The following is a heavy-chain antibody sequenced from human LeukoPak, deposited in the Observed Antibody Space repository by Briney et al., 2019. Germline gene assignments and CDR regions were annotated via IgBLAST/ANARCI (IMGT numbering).Heavy chain of an antibody. CDR2: INSDGSTT. D-gene: IGHD6-19*01. CDR3: ATGGSSGWYHFEY. Sequence: GGSLRLSCAASGFTFTSYWMHWVRQAPGKGLVWVSLINSDGSTTKYADSVKGRFTMSRDNAKNTLYLEMNSLRGEDTAVYYCATGGSSGWYHFEYWGQGTLVTVSS. V-gene: IGHV3-74*03. CDR1: GFTFTSYW. J-gene: IGHJ4*02.